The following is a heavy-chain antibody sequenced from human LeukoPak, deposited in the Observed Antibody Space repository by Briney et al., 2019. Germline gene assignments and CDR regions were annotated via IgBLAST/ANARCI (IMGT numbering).Heavy chain of an antibody. CDR1: GYTFTSYA. D-gene: IGHD3-22*01. CDR2: IIPIFGTA. J-gene: IGHJ4*02. CDR3: ASPRPYYYDSSGYYYLDY. Sequence: SVKVSCKASGYTFTSYAISWVRQAPGQGLEWMGGIIPIFGTANYAQKFQGRVTITADKSTSTAYMELSSLRSEDTAVYYCASPRPYYYDSSGYYYLDYWGQGTLVTVSS. V-gene: IGHV1-69*06.